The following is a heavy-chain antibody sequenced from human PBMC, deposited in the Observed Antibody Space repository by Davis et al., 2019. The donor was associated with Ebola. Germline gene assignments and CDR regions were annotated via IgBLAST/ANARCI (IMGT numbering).Heavy chain of an antibody. Sequence: SETLSLTCTVSGASISSPNWWTWVRQPPGKGLEWIAEISHSGNTNYNPSVESRATISSDMSKNQFSLRLSSVTAADTAVYFCARFHCTNGVCSFFDYWGQGTLVTVSS. V-gene: IGHV4-4*02. CDR1: GASISSPNW. J-gene: IGHJ4*02. CDR2: ISHSGNT. CDR3: ARFHCTNGVCSFFDY. D-gene: IGHD2-8*01.